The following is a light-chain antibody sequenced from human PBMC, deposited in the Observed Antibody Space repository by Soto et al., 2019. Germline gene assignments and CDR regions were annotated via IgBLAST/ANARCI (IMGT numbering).Light chain of an antibody. J-gene: IGKJ1*01. Sequence: EIVMTQSPATLSVSPGERATLSCRASQSVSSNLAWYQQKPGQAPRLLIYGASTRATGIPARFSGSGSGTEFTLTISSLQSEDFAVYFCQQYHNWWTFAQGTKVVIK. CDR2: GAS. V-gene: IGKV3-15*01. CDR3: QQYHNWWT. CDR1: QSVSSN.